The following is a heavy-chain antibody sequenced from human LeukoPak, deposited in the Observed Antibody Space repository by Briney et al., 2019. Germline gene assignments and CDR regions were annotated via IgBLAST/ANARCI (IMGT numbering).Heavy chain of an antibody. CDR2: IYHAGAT. CDR3: AILSEYSSSSTAPPLNY. V-gene: IGHV4-38-2*02. D-gene: IGHD6-6*01. J-gene: IGHJ4*02. CDR1: NFSITSNYY. Sequence: SETLSLTCTVSNFSITSNYYWVWIRQPPGKRLEWIGSIYHAGATFYNPSLQSRVTISLDTSNNQFSLKLSSVTAADTAVYYCAILSEYSSSSTAPPLNYWGQGTLVTVSS.